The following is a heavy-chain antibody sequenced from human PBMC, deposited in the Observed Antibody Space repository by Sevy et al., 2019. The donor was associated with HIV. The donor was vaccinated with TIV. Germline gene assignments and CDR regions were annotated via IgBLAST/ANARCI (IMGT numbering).Heavy chain of an antibody. Sequence: GGSLRLSCAASGFTFSTYWMTWVRQAPGKGLEWVANIKQDGSEKYYAESVKGRLTVSRDNTKNSLYMQLNSLRAEDMVIYYCARAPVGSGWYFPRGIDYWGQGTLVTVSS. CDR1: GFTFSTYW. D-gene: IGHD6-13*01. V-gene: IGHV3-7*01. J-gene: IGHJ4*02. CDR3: ARAPVGSGWYFPRGIDY. CDR2: IKQDGSEK.